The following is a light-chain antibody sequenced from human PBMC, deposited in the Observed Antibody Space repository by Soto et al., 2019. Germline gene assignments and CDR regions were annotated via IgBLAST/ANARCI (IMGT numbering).Light chain of an antibody. CDR1: ENIFKF. CDR2: AAS. V-gene: IGKV1-5*01. J-gene: IGKJ4*01. CDR3: QPYHYQSIT. Sequence: DILLIQSPATLSASVGDRITITCRASENIFKFLAWYQQRSGSAPNLLIYAASDLERGVPSRFSGSGSGTEFTLTIDNLQPNDSATYFCQPYHYQSITFGGGTQVDVK.